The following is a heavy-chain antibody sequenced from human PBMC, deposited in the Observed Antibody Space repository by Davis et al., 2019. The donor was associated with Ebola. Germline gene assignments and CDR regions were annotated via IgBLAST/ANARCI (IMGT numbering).Heavy chain of an antibody. D-gene: IGHD2-21*02. Sequence: AASVKVSCKASGYTFISYGINWVRQAPGQGLEWMGWISGYNGNTNYAQKLQGRVTMSTDTSTSTAYMELRSLRSDDTAVYHCARAGRVVVTAMADYWGQGTLVTVSS. CDR1: GYTFISYG. CDR3: ARAGRVVVTAMADY. V-gene: IGHV1-18*01. CDR2: ISGYNGNT. J-gene: IGHJ4*02.